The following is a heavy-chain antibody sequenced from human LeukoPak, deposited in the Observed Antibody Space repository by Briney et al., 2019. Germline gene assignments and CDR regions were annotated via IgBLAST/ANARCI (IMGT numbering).Heavy chain of an antibody. D-gene: IGHD5-18*01. CDR3: AHLGSLKAATPGGYSYGTPGFDY. CDR2: IYWDDDK. Sequence: SGPTLVNPTQTLTLTCTFSGFSLSTSGVGVGWIRQPPGKALEWLALIYWDDDKRYSPSLKSRLTITKDTSKNQVVLTMTNMDPVDTATYYCAHLGSLKAATPGGYSYGTPGFDYWGQGTLVTVSS. J-gene: IGHJ4*02. CDR1: GFSLSTSGVG. V-gene: IGHV2-5*02.